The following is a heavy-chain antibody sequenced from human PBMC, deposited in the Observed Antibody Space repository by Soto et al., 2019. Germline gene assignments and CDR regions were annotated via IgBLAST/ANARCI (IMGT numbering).Heavy chain of an antibody. V-gene: IGHV1-69*04. J-gene: IGHJ4*02. CDR3: AREGLYASDY. CDR2: IIPILGIA. Sequence: SVKVSCKASGGTXSCYTISWVRQAPGQGLEWMGRIIPILGIASYAQKFQGGVTMTRDTSTSTVYMELSSLRSEDTAVYYCAREGLYASDYWGQGTLVTSPQ. D-gene: IGHD3-3*01. CDR1: GGTXSCYT.